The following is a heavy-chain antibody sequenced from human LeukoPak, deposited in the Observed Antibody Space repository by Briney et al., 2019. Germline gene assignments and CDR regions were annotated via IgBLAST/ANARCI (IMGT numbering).Heavy chain of an antibody. Sequence: GSLRLSCAASGFTFSNAWMSWVRQAPGKGLEWIGTIYHSGNTYYNPSLKSRVTISVDTSKNQFSLNLSSVTAADTAVYYCARADYSSSWSHEYYYMDVWGKGTTVTVSS. CDR3: ARADYSSSWSHEYYYMDV. CDR2: IYHSGNT. CDR1: GFTFSNAW. J-gene: IGHJ6*03. V-gene: IGHV4-38-2*01. D-gene: IGHD6-13*01.